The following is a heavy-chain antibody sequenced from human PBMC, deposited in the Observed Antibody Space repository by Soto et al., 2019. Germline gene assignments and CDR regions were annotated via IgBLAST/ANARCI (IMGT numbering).Heavy chain of an antibody. CDR3: AAAVANNGYYFGMDV. D-gene: IGHD6-19*01. Sequence: PGESLKISCKGSGYSFSSYWIGWVRQMPGKGLEWMGIIYPGDSDTRYSPSFRGQVTVSADKSISTAYLQWNSLKASDTAMYYCAAAVANNGYYFGMDVWGQGTTVTVS. CDR1: GYSFSSYW. V-gene: IGHV5-51*01. J-gene: IGHJ6*02. CDR2: IYPGDSDT.